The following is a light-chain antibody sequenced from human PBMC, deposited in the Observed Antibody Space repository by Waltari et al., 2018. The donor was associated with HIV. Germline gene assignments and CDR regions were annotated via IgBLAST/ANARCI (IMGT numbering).Light chain of an antibody. CDR3: QVWDSSSHHYV. V-gene: IGLV3-21*02. Sequence: SYVLTQPPSVPVAPRQTARITCGGRRIASKSVPWYQHKPGQAPVLVVYDDSDRPSGIPERLSGSNSGNTATLTISRVEGGDEADYFCQVWDSSSHHYVFGTGTKVTVL. CDR2: DDS. CDR1: RIASKS. J-gene: IGLJ1*01.